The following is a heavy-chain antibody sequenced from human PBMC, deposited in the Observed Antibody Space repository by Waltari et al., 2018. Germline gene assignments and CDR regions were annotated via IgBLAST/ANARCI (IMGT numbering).Heavy chain of an antibody. V-gene: IGHV3-21*01. Sequence: EVQLVESGGGLVKPGGSLRLSCAASGFTFSSYSMNWVRQAPGKVLELVSSMSSSSRYIYYADSVKGRFTISRDNAKNSLYLQMNSLRAEDTAVYYCARAPPYGGIDYWGQGTLVTVSS. CDR2: MSSSSRYI. CDR1: GFTFSSYS. CDR3: ARAPPYGGIDY. J-gene: IGHJ4*02. D-gene: IGHD4-17*01.